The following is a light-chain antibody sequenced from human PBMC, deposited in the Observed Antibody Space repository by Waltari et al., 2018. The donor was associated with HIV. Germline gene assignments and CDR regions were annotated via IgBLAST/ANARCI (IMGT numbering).Light chain of an antibody. CDR1: TSNIGRNF. Sequence: QPVLTQPLSASETPGQSLHISCSGGTSNIGRNFVLWYQQVPNMDPKLLVYRNERRPSGVSDRFSGSRSGTSASLVISGLRAEDEAHYYCASWDDGLSGHVFGSGTTVFVL. J-gene: IGLJ1*01. CDR3: ASWDDGLSGHV. CDR2: RNE. V-gene: IGLV1-47*01.